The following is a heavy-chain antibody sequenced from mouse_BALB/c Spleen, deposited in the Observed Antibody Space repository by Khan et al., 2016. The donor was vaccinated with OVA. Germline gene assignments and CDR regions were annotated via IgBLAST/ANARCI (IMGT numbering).Heavy chain of an antibody. J-gene: IGHJ4*01. Sequence: EAELVESGSELVKPGASVKISCKTSGYTFTEYTLHWVKQSHGKSLEWIGVINPKNGITSYNQKFKGKATLTVDKSSSTAYMEFRSLTSEDSAVYYCARDAGRYWGQGTSVTVSS. V-gene: IGHV1-18*01. CDR1: GYTFTEYT. CDR3: ARDAGRY. CDR2: INPKNGIT. D-gene: IGHD3-3*01.